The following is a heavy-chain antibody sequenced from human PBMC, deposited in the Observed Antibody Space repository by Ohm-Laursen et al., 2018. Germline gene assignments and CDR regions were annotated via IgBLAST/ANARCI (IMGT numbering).Heavy chain of an antibody. CDR3: AGDSSGYYYFDY. V-gene: IGHV1-46*02. CDR1: GYSFNSNH. CDR2: IKSTDDTR. Sequence: ATVKISCKASGYSFNSNHMQWLRQAPEQGLEWMGIIKSTDDTRTYAQKFQGRVTMTKDRSTSTVYMELSSLRSEDTAVYYCAGDSSGYYYFDYWGQGTLVTVSS. D-gene: IGHD3-22*01. J-gene: IGHJ4*02.